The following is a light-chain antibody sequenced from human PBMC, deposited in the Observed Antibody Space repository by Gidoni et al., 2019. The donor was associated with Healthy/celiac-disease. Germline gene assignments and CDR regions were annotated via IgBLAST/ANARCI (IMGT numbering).Light chain of an antibody. Sequence: DFQRTQSPSSRSASVGDRVTITCQASQDISNYLTWYQQKPGKAPKLLIYDASSFETGVPSRFSGSGSGTDFTFTISSLQPEDIATYYCQQYDNLPYTFGQGTKLEIK. CDR2: DAS. CDR1: QDISNY. V-gene: IGKV1-33*01. CDR3: QQYDNLPYT. J-gene: IGKJ2*01.